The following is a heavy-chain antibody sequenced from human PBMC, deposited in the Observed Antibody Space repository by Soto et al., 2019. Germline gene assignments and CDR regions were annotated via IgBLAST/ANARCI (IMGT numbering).Heavy chain of an antibody. CDR3: ARLEGLATISYYFDF. J-gene: IGHJ4*02. V-gene: IGHV4-39*01. D-gene: IGHD3-9*01. CDR2: IYYRGNA. CDR1: GGSVSSGSYY. Sequence: PSETLSLTCTVSGGSVSSGSYYWGWIRQPPGKGLEWLGSIYYRGNAYYNPSLQTRVTISLDKSKSQFSLKLNSVTAADSAVYFCARLEGLATISYYFDFWGPGALVTVSS.